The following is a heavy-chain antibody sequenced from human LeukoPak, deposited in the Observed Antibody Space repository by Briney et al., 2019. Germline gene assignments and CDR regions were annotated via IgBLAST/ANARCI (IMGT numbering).Heavy chain of an antibody. CDR3: GRNAAYCIDC. D-gene: IGHD3-9*01. CDR2: IYHSGST. Sequence: NPSETLSLTCTVSGYSISSGYYWGWIRQPPGKGLEWIGSIYHSGSTYYNPSLKSRVTISVDTSKNQFSLKLSSVTAADTAMYYCGRNAAYCIDCWGQGILVTVSS. J-gene: IGHJ1*01. V-gene: IGHV4-38-2*02. CDR1: GYSISSGYY.